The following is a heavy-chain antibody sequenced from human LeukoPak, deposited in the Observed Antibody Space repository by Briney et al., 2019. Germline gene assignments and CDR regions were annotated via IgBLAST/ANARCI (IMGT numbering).Heavy chain of an antibody. D-gene: IGHD2-2*01. CDR2: ISYDGSNK. Sequence: GGSLRLSCAASGFTFSSYAMHWVRQAPGKGLEWVAVISYDGSNKYYADSVKGRFTISRDNSKNTLYLQMNSLRAEDTAVYYCAKDSSMIPDYYGMDVWGQGTTVTVSS. CDR1: GFTFSSYA. CDR3: AKDSSMIPDYYGMDV. J-gene: IGHJ6*02. V-gene: IGHV3-30-3*01.